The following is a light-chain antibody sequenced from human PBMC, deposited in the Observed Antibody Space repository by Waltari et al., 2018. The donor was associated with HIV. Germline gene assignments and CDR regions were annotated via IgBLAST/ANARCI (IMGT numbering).Light chain of an antibody. V-gene: IGLV3-21*04. CDR2: YGG. CDR1: DIGTRS. CDR3: QVWDANTDVV. J-gene: IGLJ2*01. Sequence: SYVLTQTPSVSVAPGKTATLTCEGSDIGTRSVHWYRQKPGQAPVLGIYYGGERPSGIAERFSGSNSGNTATLTISRVGVGDEADYYCQVWDANTDVVFGTGTKLTVL.